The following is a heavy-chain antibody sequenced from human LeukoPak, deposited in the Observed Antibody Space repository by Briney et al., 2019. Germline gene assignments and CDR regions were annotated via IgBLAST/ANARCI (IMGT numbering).Heavy chain of an antibody. CDR2: ISYDGSNK. J-gene: IGHJ5*02. D-gene: IGHD1-26*01. CDR3: ARDESYSLLP. Sequence: PGGSLRLSCAASGFTFSSYAMHWVRQAPGKGLEWVAVISYDGSNKYYADSVKGRFTISRDNSKNTLYLQMNSLRAEDTAVYYCARDESYSLLPWGQGTLVTVSS. CDR1: GFTFSSYA. V-gene: IGHV3-30-3*01.